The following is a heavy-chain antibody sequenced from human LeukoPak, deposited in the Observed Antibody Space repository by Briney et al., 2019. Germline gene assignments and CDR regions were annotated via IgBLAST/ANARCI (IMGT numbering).Heavy chain of an antibody. V-gene: IGHV3-74*01. J-gene: IGHJ5*02. Sequence: GGPLRLSCAADGLILTSYWMHSVRHAPGKGLVWVSRINRDGSSRNYADSVKGRFTISRDNAKNTLYLQMNRLKAEDPAVYYCAAVVVGANNWFVPWGQGTLVTVSS. D-gene: IGHD1-26*01. CDR2: INRDGSSR. CDR3: AAVVVGANNWFVP. CDR1: GLILTSYW.